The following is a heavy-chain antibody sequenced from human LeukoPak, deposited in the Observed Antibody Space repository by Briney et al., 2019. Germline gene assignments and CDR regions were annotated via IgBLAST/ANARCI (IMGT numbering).Heavy chain of an antibody. V-gene: IGHV1-69*13. D-gene: IGHD3-9*01. CDR2: IIPIFGTA. J-gene: IGHJ5*02. Sequence: ASVKVSCKASGGTFSSYAISWVRQAPGQGLEWMGGIIPIFGTANYAQKFQGRVTITADESTSTAYMELSSLRSEDTAVYYCARVKDILTAGWFDPWGQGTLVTVSS. CDR1: GGTFSSYA. CDR3: ARVKDILTAGWFDP.